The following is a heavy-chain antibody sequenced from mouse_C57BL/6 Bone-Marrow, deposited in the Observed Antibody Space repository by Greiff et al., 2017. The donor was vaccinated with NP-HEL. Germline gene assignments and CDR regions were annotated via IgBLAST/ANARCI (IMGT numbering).Heavy chain of an antibody. D-gene: IGHD2-5*01. J-gene: IGHJ3*01. Sequence: EVQVVESGGGLVQSGRSLRLSCATSGFTFSDFYMEWVRQAPGKGLEWIAASRNKANDYTTEYSASVKGRFIVSRDTSQSILYLQMNALRAEDTAIYYCARDAGNSNGFAYWGQGTLVTVSA. CDR3: ARDAGNSNGFAY. CDR2: SRNKANDYTT. CDR1: GFTFSDFY. V-gene: IGHV7-1*01.